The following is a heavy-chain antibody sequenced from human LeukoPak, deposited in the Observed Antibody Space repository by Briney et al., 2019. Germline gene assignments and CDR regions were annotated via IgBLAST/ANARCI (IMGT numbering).Heavy chain of an antibody. CDR1: GFAFSSYA. CDR2: ISSSGSTI. J-gene: IGHJ4*02. CDR3: ARNSYFDY. Sequence: PGGSLRLSCAASGFAFSSYAMNWVRQAPGKRLEWVPYISSSGSTIYYADSVKGRFTISRDNAKSSLYLQMNSLRAEDTAVYYCARNSYFDYWGQGTLVVVSS. V-gene: IGHV3-48*03. D-gene: IGHD1-7*01.